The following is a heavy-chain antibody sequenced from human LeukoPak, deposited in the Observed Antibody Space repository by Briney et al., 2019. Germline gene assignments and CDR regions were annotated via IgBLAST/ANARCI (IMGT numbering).Heavy chain of an antibody. CDR1: GYTFTSYD. J-gene: IGHJ3*02. D-gene: IGHD6-19*01. V-gene: IGHV1-8*03. CDR3: ARGSSGSDVFDI. Sequence: GASVKVSCKAAGYTFTSYDINWVRQATGQGLEWMGWMNPNSGNTGYAQKFQGRVTITRNTSISTAYMELSSLRSEDTAVYYCARGSSGSDVFDIWGQGTMVTASS. CDR2: MNPNSGNT.